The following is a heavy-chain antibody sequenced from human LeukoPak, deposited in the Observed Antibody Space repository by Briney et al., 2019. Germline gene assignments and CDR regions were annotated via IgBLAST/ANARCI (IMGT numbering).Heavy chain of an antibody. J-gene: IGHJ3*02. CDR3: AKDHSLEWLLSYAFDI. Sequence: GGSLRLSCAASGFTFSSYAMGWVRQAPGKGREWVSAISGSGGSTYYADSVKGRFTISRDNSKNTLYLQMNSLRAEDTAVYYCAKDHSLEWLLSYAFDIWGQGTMVTVSS. CDR1: GFTFSSYA. CDR2: ISGSGGST. V-gene: IGHV3-23*01. D-gene: IGHD3-3*01.